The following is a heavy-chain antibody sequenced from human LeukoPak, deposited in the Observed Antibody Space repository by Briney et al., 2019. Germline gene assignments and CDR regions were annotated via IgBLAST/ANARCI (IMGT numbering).Heavy chain of an antibody. CDR3: ATETNGRHYDY. V-gene: IGHV3-21*06. J-gene: IGHJ4*02. Sequence: GGSLRISCTASGLSFSTSGFNWGRPAPGKGLEGVASIGPTGSDRYQADSIKGRFTISRDNANNYLYLQMNSLRAEDTAVYYCATETNGRHYDYWGQGTLLTVSS. D-gene: IGHD1-14*01. CDR2: IGPTGSDR. CDR1: GLSFSTSG.